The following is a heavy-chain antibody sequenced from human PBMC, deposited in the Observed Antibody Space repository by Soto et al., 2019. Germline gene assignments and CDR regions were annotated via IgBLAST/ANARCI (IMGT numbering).Heavy chain of an antibody. J-gene: IGHJ5*02. D-gene: IGHD1-26*01. CDR2: ISYDGSNK. CDR3: AKDRRQVGPKPVTDWFDP. Sequence: QVQLVESGGGVVQPGRSLRLSCAASGFTFSSYGMHWVRQAPGKGLEWVAVISYDGSNKYYADSVKGRFTISRDNSKNTLYLQMNSQRAEDTAVYYCAKDRRQVGPKPVTDWFDPWGQGTLVTVSS. CDR1: GFTFSSYG. V-gene: IGHV3-30*18.